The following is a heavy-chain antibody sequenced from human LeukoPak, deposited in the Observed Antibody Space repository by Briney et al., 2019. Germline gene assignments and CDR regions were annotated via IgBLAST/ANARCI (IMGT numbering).Heavy chain of an antibody. CDR1: GGSISSGGYY. CDR3: ARSDYYDSSGYNY. V-gene: IGHV4-31*03. D-gene: IGHD3-22*01. CDR2: IYYSGST. Sequence: SQTLSLTCTVSGGSISSGGYYWSWIRQHPGKGLEWIGYIYYSGSTYYNPSLKSRVTISVDTSKNQLSLKLSSVTAADTAVYYCARSDYYDSSGYNYWGQGTLVTVSS. J-gene: IGHJ4*02.